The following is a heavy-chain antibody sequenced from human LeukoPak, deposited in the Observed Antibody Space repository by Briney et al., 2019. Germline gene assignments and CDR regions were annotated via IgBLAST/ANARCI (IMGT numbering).Heavy chain of an antibody. D-gene: IGHD6-13*01. CDR3: AREYSSQISYYSYYMDV. CDR1: GFTFSSYA. V-gene: IGHV3-23*01. CDR2: ISGSGGST. J-gene: IGHJ6*03. Sequence: GGSLTLSCAASGFTFSSYAMSWVRQAPGKGLEWGSAISGSGGSTYYADSGKGRFTISRDNSKNTLYLQMNSLRAEDTAVYYCAREYSSQISYYSYYMDVWGKATTVPVSS.